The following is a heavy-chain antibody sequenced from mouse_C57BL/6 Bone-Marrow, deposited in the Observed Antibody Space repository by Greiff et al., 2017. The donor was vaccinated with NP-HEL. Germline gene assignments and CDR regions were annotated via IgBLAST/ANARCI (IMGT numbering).Heavy chain of an antibody. J-gene: IGHJ4*01. V-gene: IGHV1-19*01. CDR1: GYTFTDYY. Sequence: EVQLQQSGPVLVKPGASVKMSCKASGYTFTDYYMNWVKQSHGKSLEWIGVINPYNGGTSYNQKFKGKATLTVDKSSSTAYMELNSLTSEDSAVYYCASLYDYDEGDCAMDYWGQGTSVTVSS. CDR3: ASLYDYDEGDCAMDY. CDR2: INPYNGGT. D-gene: IGHD2-4*01.